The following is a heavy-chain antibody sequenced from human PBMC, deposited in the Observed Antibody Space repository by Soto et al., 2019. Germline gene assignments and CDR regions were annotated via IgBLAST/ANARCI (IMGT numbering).Heavy chain of an antibody. D-gene: IGHD1-1*01. Sequence: GGSLRLSCAASGFILSGYAMHWVRQAPGKGLEWVAVIWYDGSNKYYADSVEGRFTISRDNSKRKLHLQMNSLRAEDTAVYYCARDRGDGYNFGPLDYWGQGSLVTVSS. CDR1: GFILSGYA. V-gene: IGHV3-33*01. J-gene: IGHJ4*02. CDR2: IWYDGSNK. CDR3: ARDRGDGYNFGPLDY.